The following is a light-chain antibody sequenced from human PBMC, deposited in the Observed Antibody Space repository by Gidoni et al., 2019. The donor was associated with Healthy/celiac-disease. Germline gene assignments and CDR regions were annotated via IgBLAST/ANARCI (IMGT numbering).Light chain of an antibody. CDR2: GAS. Sequence: EIALTPSPGTLSLSPGERATLSCRASQSVSSSYLAWYQQKPGQAPRLLIYGASSRATGIPDRFSGSGSGTDFTLTISRLDPEDFAVYYCQQYGSSPQAFGQGTRLEIK. CDR1: QSVSSSY. CDR3: QQYGSSPQA. V-gene: IGKV3-20*01. J-gene: IGKJ5*01.